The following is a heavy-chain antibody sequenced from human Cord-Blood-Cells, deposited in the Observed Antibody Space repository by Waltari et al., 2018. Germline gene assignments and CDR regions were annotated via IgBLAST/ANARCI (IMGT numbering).Heavy chain of an antibody. CDR2: IKSKTEGGTT. Sequence: EVQLVESGGGLVKPGGSLRLSCAASGFTFSNAWMSWVRQAPGKGLEWVGRIKSKTEGGTTDYAAPVKGRFTISRDDSKNTLYLQMNSLKTEDTAVYYCTTDGAGVPPPLWGQGTLVTVSS. CDR3: TTDGAGVPPPL. J-gene: IGHJ4*02. CDR1: GFTFSNAW. D-gene: IGHD3-10*01. V-gene: IGHV3-15*01.